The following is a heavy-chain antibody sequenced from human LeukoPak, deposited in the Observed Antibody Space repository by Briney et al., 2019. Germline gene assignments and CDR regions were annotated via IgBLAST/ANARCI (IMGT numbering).Heavy chain of an antibody. J-gene: IGHJ4*02. CDR1: GYTFTGYY. CDR3: TRGSLSGSSRDY. V-gene: IGHV1-2*02. CDR2: INPNSGGT. D-gene: IGHD1-26*01. Sequence: ASVKVSCKASGYTFTGYYMHWVRQAPGQGLEWMGWINPNSGGTNYAQKFQGRVTMTRDTSISTAYMELSRLRSDDTAVYYCTRGSLSGSSRDYWGQGTRLTVSS.